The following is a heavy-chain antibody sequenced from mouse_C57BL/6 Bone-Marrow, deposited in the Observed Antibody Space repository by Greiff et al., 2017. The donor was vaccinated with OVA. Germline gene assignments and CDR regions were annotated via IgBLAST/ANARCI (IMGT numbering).Heavy chain of an antibody. D-gene: IGHD2-1*01. CDR1: GFTFSNYW. V-gene: IGHV6-3*01. Sequence: EVHLVESGGGLVQPGGSMKLSCVASGFTFSNYWMNWVRQSPEKGLEWVAQIRLKSDNYATHYAESVKGRFTISRDDSKSSVYLQMNNLRAEDTGIYYCTGRGNYDYWGQGTTLTVSS. CDR2: IRLKSDNYAT. J-gene: IGHJ2*01. CDR3: TGRGNYDY.